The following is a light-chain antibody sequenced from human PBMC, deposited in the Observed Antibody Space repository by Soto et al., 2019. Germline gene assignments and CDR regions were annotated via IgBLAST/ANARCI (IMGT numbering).Light chain of an antibody. CDR1: XXVXSN. V-gene: IGKV3-15*01. J-gene: IGKJ1*01. CDR3: QQYNNWPRT. CDR2: GAS. Sequence: EIVMTQSPATLSVSPGERATXSCRAXXXVXSNLAWYQQKPGQAPRLLIYGASTRATGIPARFSGSGSGTEFTLTISSLQSEDFAVYYCQQYNNWPRTFGQGTKVEIK.